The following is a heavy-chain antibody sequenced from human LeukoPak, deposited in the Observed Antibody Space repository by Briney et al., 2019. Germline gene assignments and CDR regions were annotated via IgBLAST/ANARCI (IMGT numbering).Heavy chain of an antibody. CDR3: ARVRRWLQFFWFDP. CDR1: GIIVTRNY. Sequence: GGSLRLSCAASGIIVTRNYMSWVRQAPGKGLEGVSGINWKGGSTGYADSVKGRFTISRDNAKNSLYLQMNSLRAEDTALYHCARVRRWLQFFWFDPWGQGTLVTVSS. CDR2: INWKGGST. D-gene: IGHD5-24*01. J-gene: IGHJ5*02. V-gene: IGHV3-20*01.